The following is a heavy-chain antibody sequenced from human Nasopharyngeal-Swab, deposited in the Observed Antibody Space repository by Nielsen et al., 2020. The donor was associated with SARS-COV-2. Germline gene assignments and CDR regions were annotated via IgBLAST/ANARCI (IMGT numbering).Heavy chain of an antibody. CDR1: GFTFSASA. CDR3: TRCGGGCYSRRDY. J-gene: IGHJ4*02. V-gene: IGHV3-73*01. CDR2: HGRTGNTYAT. Sequence: GGSLRRYCAASGFTFSASAIYWVRQAAGKGPEWVGRHGRTGNTYATAYGASVKGRVIIFRDAPTNTAYPQMNSLKSEDTAVYYCTRCGGGCYSRRDYWGQGTLVTVSS. D-gene: IGHD2-15*01.